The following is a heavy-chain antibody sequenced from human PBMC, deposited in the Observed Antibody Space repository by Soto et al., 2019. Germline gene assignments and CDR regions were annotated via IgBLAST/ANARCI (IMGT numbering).Heavy chain of an antibody. D-gene: IGHD3-22*01. CDR3: ARGWGRYYDSSGYPEYFQQ. V-gene: IGHV1-18*01. CDR1: GYTFTSYG. J-gene: IGHJ1*01. CDR2: ISAYNGNT. Sequence: QVQLVQSGAEVKKPGASVKVSCKASGYTFTSYGISWVRQAPGQGLEWRGWISAYNGNTNYAQKLQGRVTMTTDTSTSKAYMELRSLRSDDTAVYYCARGWGRYYDSSGYPEYFQQGGQGTLVTVSS.